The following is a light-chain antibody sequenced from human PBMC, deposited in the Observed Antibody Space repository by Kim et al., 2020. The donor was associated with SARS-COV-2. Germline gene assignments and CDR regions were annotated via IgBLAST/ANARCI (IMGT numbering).Light chain of an antibody. CDR1: QSISGW. CDR3: QQYDNYPWT. J-gene: IGKJ1*01. CDR2: YAF. V-gene: IGKV1-5*01. Sequence: GSVGDRVPISCRASQSISGWLSWYQQKPGTAPKVLFYYAFNLESGVPSRFSGSGSGTEFTLTFSSLQPDDFATYYCQQYDNYPWTFGQGTKVDIK.